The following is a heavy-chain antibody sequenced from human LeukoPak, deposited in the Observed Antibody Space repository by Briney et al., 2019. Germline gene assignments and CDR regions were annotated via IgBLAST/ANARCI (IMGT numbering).Heavy chain of an antibody. V-gene: IGHV3-23*01. D-gene: IGHD5-18*01. Sequence: PGGSLRLSCAASGFTFSSYAMSWVRQAPGKRLEWVSAISGSGGSTYYADSVKGRFTISRDNSKNTLYLQMNSLRAEDTAVYYCAKDLYGYSLGDAFDIWGQGTMVTVSS. CDR2: ISGSGGST. CDR1: GFTFSSYA. J-gene: IGHJ3*02. CDR3: AKDLYGYSLGDAFDI.